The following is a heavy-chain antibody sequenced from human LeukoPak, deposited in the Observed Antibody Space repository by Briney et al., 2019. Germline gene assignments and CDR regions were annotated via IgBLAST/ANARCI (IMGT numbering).Heavy chain of an antibody. CDR1: GLTFNRYW. J-gene: IGHJ4*02. D-gene: IGHD3-3*01. V-gene: IGHV3-7*01. Sequence: GGSLRLSCVASGLTFNRYWMSWLRQVPGKGLAWVANIKQDGTETHYVDSVKGRFTISRDNAKSSLYLQMNSLRAEDTAVYYCARDCLGSQFWSGYYLGPDNYFDYWGQGSLVTVSS. CDR2: IKQDGTET. CDR3: ARDCLGSQFWSGYYLGPDNYFDY.